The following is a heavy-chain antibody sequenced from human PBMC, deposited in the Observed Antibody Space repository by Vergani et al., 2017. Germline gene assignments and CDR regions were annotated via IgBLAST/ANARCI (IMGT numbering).Heavy chain of an antibody. CDR2: IDHTGRP. CDR1: RGSFTSYH. D-gene: IGHD4-11*01. J-gene: IGHJ6*03. V-gene: IGHV4-34*01. Sequence: QVQLQQWGGGLLKPSETLSLPFVVNRGSFTSYHLTWIRQSPGEGLEWVGDIDHTGRPDYNPSLKSRITMSVDKSRNQFYLTLNSVTATDTAIYFCARVNTETNGHLYYYYYMDVWGQGTAVTVS. CDR3: ARVNTETNGHLYYYYYMDV.